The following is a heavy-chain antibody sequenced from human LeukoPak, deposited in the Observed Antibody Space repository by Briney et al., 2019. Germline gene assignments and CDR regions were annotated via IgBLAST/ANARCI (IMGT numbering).Heavy chain of an antibody. D-gene: IGHD2-8*01. Sequence: ASVKVSCKASGYTFAGYYMHWVRQAPGQGLEWMGWINPNSGGTNYAQKFQGRVTMTRDTSISTAYMELSRLRSDDTAVYYCAIGGVYCTNGVCYFRYFDYWGQGTLVTVSS. J-gene: IGHJ4*02. CDR2: INPNSGGT. CDR3: AIGGVYCTNGVCYFRYFDY. CDR1: GYTFAGYY. V-gene: IGHV1-2*02.